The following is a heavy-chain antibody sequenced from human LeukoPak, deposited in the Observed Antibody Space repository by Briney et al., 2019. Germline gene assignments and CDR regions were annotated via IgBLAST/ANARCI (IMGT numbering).Heavy chain of an antibody. CDR1: GYTFTGYY. J-gene: IGHJ4*02. CDR2: INPNSGGT. CDR3: ASDDFWSGSAVY. V-gene: IGHV1-2*06. D-gene: IGHD3-3*01. Sequence: ASVKVSCKASGYTFTGYYMHWVRQAPGQGLEWMGRINPNSGGTNYAQKFQGRVTMARDTSISTAYMELSRLRSDDTAVYYCASDDFWSGSAVYWGQGTLVTVSS.